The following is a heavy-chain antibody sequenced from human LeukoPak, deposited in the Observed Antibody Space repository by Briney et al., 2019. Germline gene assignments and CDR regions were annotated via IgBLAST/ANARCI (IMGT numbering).Heavy chain of an antibody. CDR2: INHSGST. Sequence: PSETLSLTCAVYGGSFSGYYWSWIRQPPGKGLEWIGEINHSGSTNYNPSLKSRVTISVDTSKNQFSLKLSSVAAADTAVYYCARNRRSKFDYWGQGTLVTVSS. V-gene: IGHV4-34*01. CDR1: GGSFSGYY. CDR3: ARNRRSKFDY. J-gene: IGHJ4*02.